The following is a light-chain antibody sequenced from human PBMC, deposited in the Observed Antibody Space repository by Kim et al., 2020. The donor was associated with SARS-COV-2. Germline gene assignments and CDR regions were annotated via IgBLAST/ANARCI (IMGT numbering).Light chain of an antibody. CDR1: NRDVGTYKF. CDR3: SSYAGHTISI. J-gene: IGLJ2*01. Sequence: GPSITIPRTGTNRDVGTYKFVSWYQQHPGKAPKLIIYEVSTRPSGISDRFSGSKSGNTASLTISGLQAEDEADYYCSSYAGHTISIFGGGTKVTVL. V-gene: IGLV2-23*02. CDR2: EVS.